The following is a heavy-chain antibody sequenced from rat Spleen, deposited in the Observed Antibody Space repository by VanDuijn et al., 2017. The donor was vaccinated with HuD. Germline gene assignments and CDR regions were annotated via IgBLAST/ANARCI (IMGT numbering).Heavy chain of an antibody. J-gene: IGHJ2*01. V-gene: IGHV5-29*01. D-gene: IGHD1-9*01. CDR3: ARRHYGYTDYFDS. CDR1: GFTFSNYD. CDR2: IVYDGSGT. Sequence: EVQLVESGGGLVQPGRSLKLSCAASGFTFSNYDMAWVRQAPTKGLEWVATIVYDGSGTYYRDSVKGRFTISRDNAKSTLSLQMDSLKSEDTATYNRARRHYGYTDYFDSISQGVMVTFSS.